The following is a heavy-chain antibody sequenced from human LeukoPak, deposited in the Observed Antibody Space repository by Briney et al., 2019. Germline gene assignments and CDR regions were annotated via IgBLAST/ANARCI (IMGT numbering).Heavy chain of an antibody. CDR3: ASGANTVTNHDY. D-gene: IGHD4-17*01. Sequence: ASVKVSCKASGGTFSSYAISWVRQAPGQGLEWMGRIIPILGIANYAQKFQGRVTITADKSTSTVYMELSSLRSEDTAVYYCASGANTVTNHDYWGQGTLVTVSS. CDR2: IIPILGIA. J-gene: IGHJ4*02. CDR1: GGTFSSYA. V-gene: IGHV1-69*04.